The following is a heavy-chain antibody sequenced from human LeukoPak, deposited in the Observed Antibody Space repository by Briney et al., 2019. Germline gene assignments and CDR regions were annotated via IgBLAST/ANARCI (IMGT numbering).Heavy chain of an antibody. CDR3: AKFDYYGSGGVY. V-gene: IGHV3-23*01. D-gene: IGHD3-10*01. CDR1: GFTFSSYA. CDR2: ISGSGGIT. J-gene: IGHJ4*02. Sequence: GGSLRLSCAASGFTFSSYAMSWVRQAPGKGLEWVSAISGSGGITYYADSLKGRFTISRDNSTNTLYLQINTLRDQGTAPSHTAKFDYYGSGGVYWGQGTLVTVSS.